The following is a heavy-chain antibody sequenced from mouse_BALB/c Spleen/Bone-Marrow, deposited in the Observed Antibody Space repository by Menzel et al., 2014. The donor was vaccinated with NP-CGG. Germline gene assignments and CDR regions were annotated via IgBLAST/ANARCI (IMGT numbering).Heavy chain of an antibody. D-gene: IGHD1-1*01. J-gene: IGHJ1*01. V-gene: IGHV1S135*01. CDR1: GYSFTGYT. CDR2: INPYNGGT. Sequence: VQLQQPGPELVKPGASMKISCKASGYSFTGYTMNWVKQSHGKNLEGIGLINPYNGGTSYNQKFKDKATLTVDKSSSTAYMELISVTSEDSAVYYCARGYGSSYWYFDVWGAGTTVTVSS. CDR3: ARGYGSSYWYFDV.